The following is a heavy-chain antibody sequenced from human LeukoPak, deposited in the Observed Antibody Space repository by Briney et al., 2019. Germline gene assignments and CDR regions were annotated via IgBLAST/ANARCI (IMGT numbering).Heavy chain of an antibody. CDR3: ASSQLSQLLLPYYFDY. J-gene: IGHJ4*02. CDR2: IYYSGST. D-gene: IGHD2-2*01. V-gene: IGHV4-39*01. Sequence: TSETLSLTCTVSGGSISSSSYYWGWIRQPPGKGLEWIGSIYYSGSTYYNPSLKSRVTISVDTSKNQFSLKLSSVTAADTAVYYCASSQLSQLLLPYYFDYWGQGTLVTVSS. CDR1: GGSISSSSYY.